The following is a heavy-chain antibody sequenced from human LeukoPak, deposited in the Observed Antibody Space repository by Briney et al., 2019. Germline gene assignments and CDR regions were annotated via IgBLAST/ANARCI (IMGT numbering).Heavy chain of an antibody. CDR1: GGSISSYY. CDR3: ARDRGTVTHEGAFDI. CDR2: IYYSGST. J-gene: IGHJ3*02. V-gene: IGHV4-59*01. Sequence: SETLSLTCTVSGGSISSYYWSWVRQPPGKGLEWIGYIYYSGSTNYNPSLKSRVTISVDTSKNQFSLKLSSVTAADTAVYYCARDRGTVTHEGAFDIWGQGTMVTVSS. D-gene: IGHD4-17*01.